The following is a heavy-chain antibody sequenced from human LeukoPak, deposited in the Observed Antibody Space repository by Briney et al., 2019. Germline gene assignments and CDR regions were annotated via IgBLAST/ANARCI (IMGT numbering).Heavy chain of an antibody. CDR1: GFTFSSYA. Sequence: GGSLRLSCAAAGFTFSSYAMSWVRQAPGKGLEWDSAISGSGGSTYYADSVKGRFTISRDNSKNTLYLQMNSLRAEDTAVYYCARDPDSLPNDAFDIWGQGTMVAVSS. V-gene: IGHV3-23*01. CDR2: ISGSGGST. J-gene: IGHJ3*02. CDR3: ARDPDSLPNDAFDI.